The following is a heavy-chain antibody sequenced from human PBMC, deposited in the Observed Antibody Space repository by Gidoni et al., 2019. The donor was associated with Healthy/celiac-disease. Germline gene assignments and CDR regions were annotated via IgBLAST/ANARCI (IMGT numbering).Heavy chain of an antibody. CDR2: INTNSGGK. CDR1: GYTFTGYY. Sequence: QVQLVQSGAEVKKPGASVKVSCKASGYTFTGYYMHWVRQAPGQGLEWMGWINTNSGGKNYAQKLQGWVTMTRDTSISTAYMELSRRRADDTAVYYCARGIAAAGTEVDFDYWGQGTLVTVSS. CDR3: ARGIAAAGTEVDFDY. V-gene: IGHV1-2*04. J-gene: IGHJ4*02. D-gene: IGHD6-13*01.